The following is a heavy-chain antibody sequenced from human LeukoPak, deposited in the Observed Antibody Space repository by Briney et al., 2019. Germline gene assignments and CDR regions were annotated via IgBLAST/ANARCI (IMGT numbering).Heavy chain of an antibody. V-gene: IGHV4-4*07. Sequence: SETLSLTCTVSGGSISSYYWSWIRQPAGKGLEWIGRIYTSGSTNYNPSLKGRVTMSVDTSKNQFSLKLSSVTAADTAVYYCASAPSSSYYYYGMDVWGQGTTVTVSS. CDR1: GGSISSYY. J-gene: IGHJ6*02. CDR2: IYTSGST. D-gene: IGHD1-26*01. CDR3: ASAPSSSYYYYGMDV.